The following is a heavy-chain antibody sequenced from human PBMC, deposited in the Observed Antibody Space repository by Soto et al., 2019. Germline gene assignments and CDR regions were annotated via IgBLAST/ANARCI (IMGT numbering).Heavy chain of an antibody. CDR1: GYTFTSYD. Sequence: GASVKVSCKASGYTFTSYDINWVRQATGQGLEWMGWISAYNGNTNYAQKVQGRVTMTTDTSTSTAYMELRSLRSDDTAVYYCARDLGHDAFDIWGQGTMVTVSS. CDR2: ISAYNGNT. V-gene: IGHV1-18*01. J-gene: IGHJ3*02. CDR3: ARDLGHDAFDI.